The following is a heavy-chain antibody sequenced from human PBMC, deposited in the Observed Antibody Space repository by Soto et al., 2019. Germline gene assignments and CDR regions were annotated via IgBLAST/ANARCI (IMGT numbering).Heavy chain of an antibody. D-gene: IGHD6-6*01. CDR1: GGSISSYY. CDR3: ASRQLEADY. Sequence: QVQLQESGPGLVKPSETLSLTCTVSGGSISSYYWSWIRHPPGKGLEWIGYIYYSGSTNYNPSLKSRVTISVDTSKNQFSLKLSSVTAADTAVYYCASRQLEADYWGQGTLVTVSS. V-gene: IGHV4-59*01. J-gene: IGHJ4*02. CDR2: IYYSGST.